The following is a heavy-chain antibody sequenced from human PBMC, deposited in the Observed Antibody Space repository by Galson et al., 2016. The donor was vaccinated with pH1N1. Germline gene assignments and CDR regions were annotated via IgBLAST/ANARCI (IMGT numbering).Heavy chain of an antibody. V-gene: IGHV3-48*02. J-gene: IGHJ6*03. D-gene: IGHD3-3*01. Sequence: SLRLSCAASDSSFSAYGMNWVRQAPGKGLQWLAYISGPSSGTIYYAESVRGRVTISSDNANNSLFLHMNSMRDEDAALYCCARLIQFLDPWYMDVWGKGTTVIVSS. CDR3: ARLIQFLDPWYMDV. CDR1: DSSFSAYG. CDR2: ISGPSSGTI.